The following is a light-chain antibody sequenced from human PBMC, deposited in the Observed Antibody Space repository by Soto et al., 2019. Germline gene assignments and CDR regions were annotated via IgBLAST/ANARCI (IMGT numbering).Light chain of an antibody. CDR3: LQDYNYPYT. CDR1: QGIKND. J-gene: IGKJ2*01. Sequence: AIQMTQSPSSLSASVGDGVTITCRASQGIKNDVAWYQQKPGKAPKLLIHVASTLQSGVPSRFSGSGSGTDFTLTISSLQSEDLATYYCLQDYNYPYTFGQGTKLEI. CDR2: VAS. V-gene: IGKV1-6*01.